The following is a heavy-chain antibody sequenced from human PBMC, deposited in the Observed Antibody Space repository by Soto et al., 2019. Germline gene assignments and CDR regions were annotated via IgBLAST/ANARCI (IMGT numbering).Heavy chain of an antibody. CDR3: ARQAAAGYYMDV. D-gene: IGHD6-13*01. J-gene: IGHJ6*03. V-gene: IGHV3-11*01. CDR1: ESPFSDYS. CDR2: ISSSGSTI. Sequence: QVQLVESGGGLVKPGGSRRPSCAASESPFSDYSMSGIRQAQGKGLEWVSYISSSGSTIYYADSVKGRFTISRDNAKNSLYLQMNSLRAEDTAVYYCARQAAAGYYMDVWGKGTTVTVSS.